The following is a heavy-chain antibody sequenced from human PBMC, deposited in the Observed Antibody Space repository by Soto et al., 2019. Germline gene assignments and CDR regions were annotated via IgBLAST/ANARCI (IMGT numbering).Heavy chain of an antibody. V-gene: IGHV3-30*18. J-gene: IGHJ6*02. CDR2: ISYDGSNK. CDR1: GFTFSSYG. Sequence: QVQLVESGGGVVQPGRSLRLSCAASGFTFSSYGMHWVRQAPGKGLEWLAVISYDGSNKYYADSVKGRFTISRDNSKNTRYLQRNSLRAEDTAVYYCAKDTGRHWGIKSNGMDVWCQGNTVTVSS. D-gene: IGHD3-16*01. CDR3: AKDTGRHWGIKSNGMDV.